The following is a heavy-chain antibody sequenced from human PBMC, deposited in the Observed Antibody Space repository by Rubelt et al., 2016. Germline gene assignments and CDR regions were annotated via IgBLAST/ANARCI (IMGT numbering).Heavy chain of an antibody. CDR2: ISAYNGDT. J-gene: IGHJ4*02. CDR1: GYSFITYA. Sequence: QVQLVQSGAEMRKPGASVKVSCQTSGYSFITYAVNWVRQAPGQGLEWMGWISAYNGDTKYAHKLQGIVTLTTETSTNTAYMELTNLKSDDTAVYYCGRAWDYGDRFPIDDWGQGTLVTVSS. V-gene: IGHV1-18*01. D-gene: IGHD4-17*01. CDR3: GRAWDYGDRFPIDD.